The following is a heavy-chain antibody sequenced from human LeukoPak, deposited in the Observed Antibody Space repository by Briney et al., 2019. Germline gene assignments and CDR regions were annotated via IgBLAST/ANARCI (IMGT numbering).Heavy chain of an antibody. CDR1: GYTFTGYY. V-gene: IGHV1-2*02. CDR2: INPNSGGT. J-gene: IGHJ5*02. D-gene: IGHD1-7*01. Sequence: ASVKVSCKASGYTFTGYYMHWGRQAPGQGLEWMGWINPNSGGTNYAQKFQGRVTMTRDTSISTAYMELSRLRSDDTAVYYCARRSTKGTTSHNWFDPWGQGTLVTVSS. CDR3: ARRSTKGTTSHNWFDP.